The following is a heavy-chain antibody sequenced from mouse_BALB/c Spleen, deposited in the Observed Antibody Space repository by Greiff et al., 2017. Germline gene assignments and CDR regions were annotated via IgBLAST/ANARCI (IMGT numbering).Heavy chain of an antibody. V-gene: IGHV5-6-5*01. D-gene: IGHD1-1*01. CDR1: GFTFSSYA. CDR2: ISSGGST. CDR3: ARGPFTTVVAHYFDY. J-gene: IGHJ2*01. Sequence: EVKLVESGGGLVKPGGSLKLSCAASGFTFSSYAMSWVRQTPEKRLEWVASISSGGSTYYPDSVKGRFTISRDNARNILYLQMSSLRSEDTAMYYCARGPFTTVVAHYFDYWGQGTTLTVSS.